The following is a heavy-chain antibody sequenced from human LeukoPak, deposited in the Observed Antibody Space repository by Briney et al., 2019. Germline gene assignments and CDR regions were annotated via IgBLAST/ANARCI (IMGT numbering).Heavy chain of an antibody. CDR2: IKEDGSDK. CDR1: GFIFSNYW. J-gene: IGHJ4*02. CDR3: ARDAGYGYDRFDY. Sequence: GSLRLSCEASGFIFSNYWMAWVRQAPGKGLEWVANIKEDGSDKNYVESMKGRYTISRDNAQNSLYLQMNRLGVEDTAVYYCARDAGYGYDRFDYWGQGTQVTVSS. V-gene: IGHV3-7*01. D-gene: IGHD5-18*01.